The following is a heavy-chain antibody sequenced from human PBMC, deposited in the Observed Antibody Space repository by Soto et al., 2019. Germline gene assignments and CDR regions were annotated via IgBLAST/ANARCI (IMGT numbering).Heavy chain of an antibody. J-gene: IGHJ5*02. CDR3: ARDWGDNWFDP. D-gene: IGHD3-10*01. V-gene: IGHV4-59*12. Sequence: PSETLSLTCTASGGSISSYDCAWTRQPPGKGLEWIGYIYHSGSTYYNPSLKSRVTISVDRSKNQFSLKLSSVTAADTAVYYCARDWGDNWFDPWGQGTLVTVSS. CDR2: IYHSGST. CDR1: GGSISSYDCA.